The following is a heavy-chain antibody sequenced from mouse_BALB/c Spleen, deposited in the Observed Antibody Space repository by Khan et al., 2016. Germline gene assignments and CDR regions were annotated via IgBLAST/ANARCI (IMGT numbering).Heavy chain of an antibody. CDR2: ISYSGGT. V-gene: IGHV3-2*02. D-gene: IGHD2-1*01. J-gene: IGHJ3*01. CDR1: GYSITSDYA. CDR3: ARSGALYGNFPY. Sequence: EVKLLESGPGLVKPSQSLSLTCTVTGYSITSDYAWNWIRQFPGNKLECMGYISYSGGTTYNPSLKSRISITRDTSKNQFFLQLNSVTTEDTATYYCARSGALYGNFPYWGQGTLVTVSA.